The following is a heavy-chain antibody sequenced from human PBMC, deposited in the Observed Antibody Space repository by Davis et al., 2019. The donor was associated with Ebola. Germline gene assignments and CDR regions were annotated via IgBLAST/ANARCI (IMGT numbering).Heavy chain of an antibody. D-gene: IGHD1-7*01. J-gene: IGHJ6*02. CDR3: ARGNYEKNYYHYGLDV. CDR1: GGSFKTYY. V-gene: IGHV4-34*01. CDR2: INHSGRT. Sequence: PSETLSLTCAVYGGSFKTYYWTWIRQPPGKGLEWIGEINHSGRTSYTPSLKSRVTISVDISKNQFSLKLTSVTAADTAVYYCARGNYEKNYYHYGLDVWGRGTTVTVTS.